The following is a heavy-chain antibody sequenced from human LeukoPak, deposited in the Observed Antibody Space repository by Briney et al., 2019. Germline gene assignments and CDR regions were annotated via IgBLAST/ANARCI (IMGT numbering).Heavy chain of an antibody. V-gene: IGHV4-31*03. CDR2: IYYSGST. CDR3: ARWGQQLGKPPNYYGMDV. Sequence: SETLSLTCTVSGGSISSGGYYWSWIRQHPGKGLDWIGYIYYSGSTYYNPSLKSRVTISVDTSKNQFSLKLSSVTAADTAVYYCARWGQQLGKPPNYYGMDVWGQGTTVTVSS. J-gene: IGHJ6*02. D-gene: IGHD6-13*01. CDR1: GGSISSGGYY.